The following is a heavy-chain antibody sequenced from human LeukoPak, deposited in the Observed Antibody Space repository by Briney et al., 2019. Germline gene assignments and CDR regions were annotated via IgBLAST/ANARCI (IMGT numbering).Heavy chain of an antibody. CDR3: ASIGQFMTTQVPDY. V-gene: IGHV3-30-3*01. Sequence: GGSLRLSCAASGFTFSSYAMHWVRQAPGKGLEWVAVISYDGSNKYYADSVKGRFTISRDNAKNSLYLQMNSLRAEDTAVYYCASIGQFMTTQVPDYWGQGTLVTVSS. D-gene: IGHD3-16*01. CDR2: ISYDGSNK. CDR1: GFTFSSYA. J-gene: IGHJ4*02.